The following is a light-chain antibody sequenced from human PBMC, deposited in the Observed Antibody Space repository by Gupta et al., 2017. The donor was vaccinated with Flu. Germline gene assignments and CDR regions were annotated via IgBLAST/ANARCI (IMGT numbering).Light chain of an antibody. CDR3: SSYTSSSTLGFVV. Sequence: QSALTQPASVSGSPGQSITISCTGTSSDVGGHNYVSWYQQHSGKAPKLMIYEVSNRPSGVPNRFSGSKSGNTASLTISGLQAQDEADYYCSSYTSSSTLGFVVFGGGTKLTVL. CDR1: SSDVGGHNY. CDR2: EVS. J-gene: IGLJ2*01. V-gene: IGLV2-14*01.